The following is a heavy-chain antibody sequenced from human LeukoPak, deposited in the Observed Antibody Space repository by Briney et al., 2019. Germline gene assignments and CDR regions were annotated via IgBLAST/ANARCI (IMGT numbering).Heavy chain of an antibody. CDR2: IYPGDSDT. J-gene: IGHJ4*02. Sequence: GESLKISCKASGYSFTNYWIGWVRHMPGKGLEWMGVIYPGDSDTTYSPSFQGQVTISADKSISTAYLQWSSLKASDTAMYYCARRSGYIHGTDYWGQGTLVTVSS. D-gene: IGHD5-18*01. V-gene: IGHV5-51*01. CDR1: GYSFTNYW. CDR3: ARRSGYIHGTDY.